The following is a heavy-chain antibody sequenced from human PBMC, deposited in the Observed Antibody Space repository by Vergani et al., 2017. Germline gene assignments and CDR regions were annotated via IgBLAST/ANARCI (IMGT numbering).Heavy chain of an antibody. V-gene: IGHV3-9*01. J-gene: IGHJ4*02. CDR2: ISWNSGSI. D-gene: IGHD6-6*01. CDR3: AKDSSSPSYFDY. Sequence: EVQLVESGGGLVQPGRSLRLSCAASGFTFDDYAMHWVRQAPGKGLEWVSGISWNSGSIGYADSVKGRVTISRDNAKNSLYLPMNSLRAEDTAFYYCAKDSSSPSYFDYWGQGTLVTVSS. CDR1: GFTFDDYA.